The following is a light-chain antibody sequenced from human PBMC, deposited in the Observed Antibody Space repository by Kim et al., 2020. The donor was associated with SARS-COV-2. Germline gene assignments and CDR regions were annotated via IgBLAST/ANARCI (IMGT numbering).Light chain of an antibody. V-gene: IGLV3-21*04. CDR1: DIGSKS. CDR2: YDR. J-gene: IGLJ1*01. CDR3: QVWDSSSDHV. Sequence: AQRKPASITGRGKDIGSKSVLLYQQKPAQPPVLVIYYDRDRPSGIPARFSGSNSGNTAPLPISRVEAGDEADYYCQVWDSSSDHVFGTGTKVTVL.